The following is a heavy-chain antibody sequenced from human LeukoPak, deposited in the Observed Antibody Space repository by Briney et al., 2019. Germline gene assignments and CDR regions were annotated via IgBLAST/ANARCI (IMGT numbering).Heavy chain of an antibody. J-gene: IGHJ4*02. Sequence: GGSLRLSCAASGFTVSSNYMSWVSQAPGKGLEWVSVIYSGGSTYYADSVKGRFTISRDNSKNTLYLQMNSLRAEDTAVYYCARAPGRHSYGPYYFDYWGQGTLVTVSS. CDR1: GFTVSSNY. V-gene: IGHV3-53*01. CDR2: IYSGGST. CDR3: ARAPGRHSYGPYYFDY. D-gene: IGHD5-18*01.